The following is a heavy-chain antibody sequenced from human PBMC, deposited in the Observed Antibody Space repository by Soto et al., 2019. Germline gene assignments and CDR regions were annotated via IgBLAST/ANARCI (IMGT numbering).Heavy chain of an antibody. CDR3: ARDRHSVGQRAEDAFDV. CDR1: GFTFSHNL. J-gene: IGHJ3*01. D-gene: IGHD6-25*01. V-gene: IGHV1-3*01. Sequence: QVQLVQSGAELKRPGASVNISCTASGFTFSHNLRNWVRQAPGQGLEWMGWLNPDTGNTRYSETFQGRVTISRHSSACISDVELRELQTEDTALYFCARDRHSVGQRAEDAFDVWGTGTMITASS. CDR2: LNPDTGNT.